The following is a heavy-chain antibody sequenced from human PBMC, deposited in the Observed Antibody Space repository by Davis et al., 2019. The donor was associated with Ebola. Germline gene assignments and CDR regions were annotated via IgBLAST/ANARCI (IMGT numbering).Heavy chain of an antibody. CDR1: GFTFSSSW. J-gene: IGHJ6*02. Sequence: GESLKISCAASGFTFSSSWMHWVRQAPGKGLVWVSLINNDGSITTYADSVKGRFTISRDNAKNTLYLQMNTLRAEDTAVYYCARAKYYGMDVWGEGTTVTV. CDR2: INNDGSIT. D-gene: IGHD6-6*01. CDR3: ARAKYYGMDV. V-gene: IGHV3-74*01.